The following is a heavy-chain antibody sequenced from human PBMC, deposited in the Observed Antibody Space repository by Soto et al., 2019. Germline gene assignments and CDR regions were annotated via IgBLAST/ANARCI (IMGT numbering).Heavy chain of an antibody. J-gene: IGHJ4*02. CDR1: GFTFSSYS. Sequence: GGSLRLSCAASGFTFSSYSMNWVRQAPGKGLEWVSSISSSSSYIYYADSVKGRFTISRDNAKNSLYLQMNSLRAEDTAVYYWARGLYDYDSSGYYGNWGQGTLVTVSS. V-gene: IGHV3-21*01. D-gene: IGHD3-22*01. CDR2: ISSSSSYI. CDR3: ARGLYDYDSSGYYGN.